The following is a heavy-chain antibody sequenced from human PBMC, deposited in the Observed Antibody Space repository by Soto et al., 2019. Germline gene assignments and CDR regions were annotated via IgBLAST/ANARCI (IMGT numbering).Heavy chain of an antibody. D-gene: IGHD3-3*01. Sequence: EVQLLESGGGLVQPGGSLRLSCAASGFTFSSYAMSWVRQAPGKGLEWVSAISGSGGSTYYADSVKGRFTISRDNSKNTLYLQMNSLRAEDTAVYYCAKDAPYDFWSGYDNWFDPWGQGTLVTVSS. CDR3: AKDAPYDFWSGYDNWFDP. CDR2: ISGSGGST. V-gene: IGHV3-23*01. J-gene: IGHJ5*02. CDR1: GFTFSSYA.